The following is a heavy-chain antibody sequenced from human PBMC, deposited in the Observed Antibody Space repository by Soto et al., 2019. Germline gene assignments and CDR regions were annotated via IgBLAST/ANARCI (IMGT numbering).Heavy chain of an antibody. V-gene: IGHV1-18*01. D-gene: IGHD3-9*01. J-gene: IGHJ4*02. CDR1: GYTFTSYG. CDR2: ISAYNGNT. Sequence: GASVKVSCKASGYTFTSYGISWVRQAPGQGLEWMGWISAYNGNTNYAQKLQGRVTMTTDTSTSTAYMELRSLRSDDTAVYYCARDRIFRDRGYFQWVNDYWGQGTLVTVSS. CDR3: ARDRIFRDRGYFQWVNDY.